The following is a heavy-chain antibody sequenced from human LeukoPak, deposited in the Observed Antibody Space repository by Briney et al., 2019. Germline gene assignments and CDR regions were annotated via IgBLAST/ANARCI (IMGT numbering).Heavy chain of an antibody. D-gene: IGHD3-16*02. CDR3: ARAYQPLGGLSFPDS. J-gene: IGHJ5*01. CDR1: GGTLSRFA. CDR2: INTNTGDP. V-gene: IGHV7-4-1*02. Sequence: GASVKVSCKASGGTLSRFAISWVRQAPGQGLEWMGWINTNTGDPTYAQDFTGRFVFSVDTSVSTAYLQISSLKAEDTAVYYCARAYQPLGGLSFPDSWGQGTLVTVSS.